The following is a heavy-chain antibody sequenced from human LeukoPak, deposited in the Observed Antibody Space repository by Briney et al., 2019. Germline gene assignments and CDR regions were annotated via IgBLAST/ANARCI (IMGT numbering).Heavy chain of an antibody. CDR2: MKEDGGEI. CDR3: VRDRGYSTFDY. V-gene: IGHV3-7*01. CDR1: GFPFSNYW. Sequence: GGSLRLSCAASGFPFSNYWMRWVRQAPGRGLEWVANMKEDGGEINYVDSVKGRFTISRDNAKNSLYLQMNSLRVDDTAVYYCVRDRGYSTFDYWGQGTLVTVSS. J-gene: IGHJ4*02. D-gene: IGHD4-23*01.